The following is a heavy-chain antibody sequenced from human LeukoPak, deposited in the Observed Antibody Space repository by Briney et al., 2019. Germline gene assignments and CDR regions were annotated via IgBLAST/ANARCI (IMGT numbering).Heavy chain of an antibody. CDR1: GFTFSSYE. CDR3: AELGITMIGGV. CDR2: ISSSGNTI. V-gene: IGHV3-48*03. D-gene: IGHD3-10*02. J-gene: IGHJ6*04. Sequence: GGSLRLSCASSGFTFSSYEMSGPRQAPGEGVEGVSYISSSGNTIYYADSVTGRFTISRDNAKNSLNLQMTSLRAEDTAVYYCAELGITMIGGVWGKGTTVTISS.